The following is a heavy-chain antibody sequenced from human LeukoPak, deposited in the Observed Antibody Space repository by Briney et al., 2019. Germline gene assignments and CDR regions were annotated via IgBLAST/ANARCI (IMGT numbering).Heavy chain of an antibody. CDR2: INSDGSST. CDR3: ARDRFDISNYYYEGDAFDI. CDR1: GFTFSSYL. V-gene: IGHV3-74*01. D-gene: IGHD3-22*01. Sequence: PGGSLRLSCAASGFTFSSYLMHWVRQAPGKGLVWVSRINSDGSSTTYADSVMGRFTISRDNAKNTLYLQMNSLRAEDTAVYYCARDRFDISNYYYEGDAFDIWGQGTMVTVSS. J-gene: IGHJ3*02.